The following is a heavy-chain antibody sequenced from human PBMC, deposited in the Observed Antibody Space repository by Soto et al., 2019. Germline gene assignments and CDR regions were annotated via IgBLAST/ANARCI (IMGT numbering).Heavy chain of an antibody. V-gene: IGHV3-23*01. D-gene: IGHD3-3*01. CDR1: GFTFSSYA. J-gene: IGHJ5*02. CDR2: ISGSGGST. CDR3: AKTPRDAFCSGYHAWFDP. Sequence: GSLRLSCAASGFTFSSYAMSWVRQAPGKGLEWVSAISGSGGSTYYADSVKGRFTISRDNSKNTLYLHMNSLRAEDTAVYYCAKTPRDAFCSGYHAWFDPWGQGTLVTVSS.